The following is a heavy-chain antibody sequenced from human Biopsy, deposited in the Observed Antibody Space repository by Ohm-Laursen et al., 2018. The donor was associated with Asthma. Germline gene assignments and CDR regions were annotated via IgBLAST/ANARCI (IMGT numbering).Heavy chain of an antibody. CDR1: GGSISSSSYY. CDR2: IYYSGST. V-gene: IGHV4-39*01. Sequence: SETLSLTCAVSGGSISSSSYYWGWIRRPPGKGLEFIGTIYYSGSTYYSPSLKSRVTLSVDASKNQFSLKLTSVTAADTAVYYCVSPPGYWGQGTRVTVSS. CDR3: VSPPGY. J-gene: IGHJ4*02.